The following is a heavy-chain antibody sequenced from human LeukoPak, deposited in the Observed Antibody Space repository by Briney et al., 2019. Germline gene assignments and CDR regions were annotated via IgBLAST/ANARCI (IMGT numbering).Heavy chain of an antibody. J-gene: IGHJ4*02. CDR1: GYIFTSYW. CDR2: IYPGDSDT. D-gene: IGHD3-10*01. Sequence: SGESLKISWKGSGYIFTSYWSGGVRQMPGKGLEWMGIIYPGDSDTRYSPSFQGQVTISADKSISTAYLQWSSLKASDTAMYYCACQYYYGSGSYYYFDYWGQGTLVTVSS. CDR3: ACQYYYGSGSYYYFDY. V-gene: IGHV5-51*01.